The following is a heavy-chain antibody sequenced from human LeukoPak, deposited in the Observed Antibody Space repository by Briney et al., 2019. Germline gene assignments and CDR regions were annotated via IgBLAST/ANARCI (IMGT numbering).Heavy chain of an antibody. J-gene: IGHJ6*03. CDR1: GYPFTGYY. D-gene: IGHD1-26*01. V-gene: IGHV1-2*02. CDR2: INPNSGGT. CDR3: ARGSAYSGSYYYYYYMDV. Sequence: ASVKVSCKASGYPFTGYYMHWVRQAPGQGLEWMGWINPNSGGTNYAQKFQGRVTMTRDTSISTAYMELSRLRSDDTAVYYCARGSAYSGSYYYYYYMDVWGKGTTVTVSS.